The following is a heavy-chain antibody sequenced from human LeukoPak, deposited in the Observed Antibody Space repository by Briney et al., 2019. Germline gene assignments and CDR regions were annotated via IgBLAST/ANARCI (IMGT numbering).Heavy chain of an antibody. CDR2: IWYDGSNK. CDR3: ARLTYDSSGYYLGY. Sequence: GGSLRLSCAASGFTFSSYGMPWVRQAPGKGLEWVAVIWYDGSNKYYADSVKGRFTISRDNSKNTLYLQMNSLRAEDTAVYYCARLTYDSSGYYLGYWGQGTLVTVSS. J-gene: IGHJ4*02. D-gene: IGHD3-22*01. CDR1: GFTFSSYG. V-gene: IGHV3-33*01.